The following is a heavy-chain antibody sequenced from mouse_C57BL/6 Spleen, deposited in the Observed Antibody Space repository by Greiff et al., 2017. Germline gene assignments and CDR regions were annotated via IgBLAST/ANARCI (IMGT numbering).Heavy chain of an antibody. D-gene: IGHD1-1*01. CDR3: ARWYYYGSSYYAMDY. CDR1: GYTFTSYW. Sequence: QVQLKQPGAELVKPGASVKLSCKASGYTFTSYWMHWVKQRPGQGLEWIGMIHPNSGSTNYNEKFKSKATLTVDKSSSTAYMQLSSLTSEDSAVYYCARWYYYGSSYYAMDYWGQGTSVTVSS. J-gene: IGHJ4*01. V-gene: IGHV1-64*01. CDR2: IHPNSGST.